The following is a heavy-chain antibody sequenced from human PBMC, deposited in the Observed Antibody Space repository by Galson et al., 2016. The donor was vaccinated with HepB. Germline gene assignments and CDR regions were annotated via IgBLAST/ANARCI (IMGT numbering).Heavy chain of an antibody. V-gene: IGHV3-74*01. Sequence: SLRLSCAASGFTFSSYWMHWVRQAPGKGLVWVSRIKSDGGDTIYADPVKGRFTISGDNAKKTLYLQMNSLRAEDTAVYYCARSTRGYHDWGQGTLVTVSS. J-gene: IGHJ4*02. D-gene: IGHD3-22*01. CDR3: ARSTRGYHD. CDR1: GFTFSSYW. CDR2: IKSDGGDT.